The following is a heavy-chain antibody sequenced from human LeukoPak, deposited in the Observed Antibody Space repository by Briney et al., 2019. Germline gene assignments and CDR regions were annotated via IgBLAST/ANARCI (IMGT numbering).Heavy chain of an antibody. Sequence: ASVKVSCKASGYTFTTYDISWVRQAPGQGLEWMGWISVYNGNTDYAQKFQGRVTMTTDTSTITAYMELRSLRSDDTAVYYCARVGDSSGWSYYFDYWGQGTLVSVSS. CDR2: ISVYNGNT. D-gene: IGHD6-19*01. V-gene: IGHV1-18*01. CDR3: ARVGDSSGWSYYFDY. CDR1: GYTFTTYD. J-gene: IGHJ4*02.